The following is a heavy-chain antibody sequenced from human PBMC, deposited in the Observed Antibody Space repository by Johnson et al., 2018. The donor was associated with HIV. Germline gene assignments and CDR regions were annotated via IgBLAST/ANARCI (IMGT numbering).Heavy chain of an antibody. CDR2: ISYDGSNK. V-gene: IGHV3-30*04. J-gene: IGHJ3*02. CDR3: ARGGSSGWYDAFDI. CDR1: GFTFSSYA. Sequence: QVQLVESGGGVVQPGRSLRLSCAASGFTFSSYAMHWVRQAPGKGLEWVAVISYDGSNKYYADSVKGRFTISRDNSKNTLYLQMNSLRAEDTALYYCARGGSSGWYDAFDIWGQGTMVTVSS. D-gene: IGHD6-19*01.